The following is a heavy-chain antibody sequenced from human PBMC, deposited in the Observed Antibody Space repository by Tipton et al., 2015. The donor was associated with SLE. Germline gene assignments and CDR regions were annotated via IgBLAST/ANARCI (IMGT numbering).Heavy chain of an antibody. D-gene: IGHD2-21*01. CDR2: IYYSGRT. Sequence: TLSLTCTVSGGSISSSNNYWDWIRQPPGQGLEWIGTIYYSGRTDYNPSLKSRVTMSVDTSMNQFSLKLSSVTAADTAVYYCARRRFPSASDYWGQGTLVSVSS. V-gene: IGHV4-39*07. J-gene: IGHJ4*02. CDR1: GGSISSSNNY. CDR3: ARRRFPSASDY.